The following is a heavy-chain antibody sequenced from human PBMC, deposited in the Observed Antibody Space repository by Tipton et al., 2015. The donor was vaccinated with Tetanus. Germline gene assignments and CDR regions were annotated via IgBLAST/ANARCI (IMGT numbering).Heavy chain of an antibody. CDR2: INPKTGNP. J-gene: IGHJ3*01. Sequence: QLVQSGAEVKKPGASVKVSCKASGYTFTSFGINWVRQAPGQGLEWMGWINPKTGNPVYGQGFTGRFVFSLDTSVTTTYLEIDNLKTADTAMYFCARIFGDAFDLWGQGTKVTVSS. V-gene: IGHV7-4-1*01. CDR3: ARIFGDAFDL. CDR1: GYTFTSFG. D-gene: IGHD3-10*01.